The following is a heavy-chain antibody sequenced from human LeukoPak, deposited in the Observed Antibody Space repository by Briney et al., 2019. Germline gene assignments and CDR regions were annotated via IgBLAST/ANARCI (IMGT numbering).Heavy chain of an antibody. CDR3: AGTKATRGFLDY. J-gene: IGHJ4*02. V-gene: IGHV3-33*01. CDR2: IWCDGSNE. CDR1: ELTFGNYG. D-gene: IGHD1/OR15-1a*01. Sequence: GGSLRLYCAGAELTFGNYGMHWVRQAPCRGVDGSGVIWCDGSNEYFGAYVKDGFAISRSNSKKTRVLQMNRLRAEDTAVYYCAGTKATRGFLDYWGQGTLVTVAS.